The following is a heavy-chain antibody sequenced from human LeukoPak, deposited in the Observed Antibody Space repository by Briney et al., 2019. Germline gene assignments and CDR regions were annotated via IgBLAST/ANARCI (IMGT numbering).Heavy chain of an antibody. Sequence: PGGSLRRSCAASGFTFSSYGMHWVRQAPGKGLEWGAVISYDGSNKYYADSVKGRFTISRDNSKNTLYLQMNSLRAEDTAVYYCAKIVAAAGFDYWGQGTLVTVSS. CDR1: GFTFSSYG. D-gene: IGHD6-13*01. CDR2: ISYDGSNK. V-gene: IGHV3-30*18. CDR3: AKIVAAAGFDY. J-gene: IGHJ4*02.